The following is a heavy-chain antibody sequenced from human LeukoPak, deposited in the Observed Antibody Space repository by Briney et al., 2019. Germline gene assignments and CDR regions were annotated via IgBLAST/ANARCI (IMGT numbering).Heavy chain of an antibody. V-gene: IGHV7-4-1*02. CDR3: ARGGNSPLYYYYGMDV. CDR2: INTNTGNP. J-gene: IGHJ6*02. CDR1: GYTFTSYA. Sequence: ASVKVSCKASGYTFTSYAMNWVRQAPGQGLEWMGWINTNTGNPTYAQGFTGRFVFSLDTSVSTAYLQISSLKAEDTAVYYCARGGNSPLYYYYGMDVWGQGTTVTVSS. D-gene: IGHD4-23*01.